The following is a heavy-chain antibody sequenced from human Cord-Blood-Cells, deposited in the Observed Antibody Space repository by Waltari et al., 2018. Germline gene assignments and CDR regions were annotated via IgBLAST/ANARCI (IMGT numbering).Heavy chain of an antibody. D-gene: IGHD6-6*01. J-gene: IGHJ4*02. V-gene: IGHV3-21*01. CDR3: ASSIAARFFDY. CDR2: ISSSSSYI. CDR1: GFTFSSYS. Sequence: EVQLVESGGGLVKPGGSLRLSCAASGFTFSSYSMNWVRQAPGKGLEWVSSISSSSSYIYYADSVKGRFTISRDNAKNSLYLQMNSLRAEDTAVYYCASSIAARFFDYWGQGTLVTVSS.